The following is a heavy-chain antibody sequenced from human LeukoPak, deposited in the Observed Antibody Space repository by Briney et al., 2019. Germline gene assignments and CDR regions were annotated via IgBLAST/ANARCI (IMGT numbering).Heavy chain of an antibody. V-gene: IGHV3-7*01. Sequence: PGGSLRLSCAASGFTFSSYWMSWVRQAPGKGLEWVANIKQDGSEKYYVVSVKGRFTISRDNAQNSLYLQMNSLRAEDTAVYYCTRDGARYCSSTSCYKDCWGQGTLVTVSS. J-gene: IGHJ4*02. D-gene: IGHD2-2*02. CDR2: IKQDGSEK. CDR3: TRDGARYCSSTSCYKDC. CDR1: GFTFSSYW.